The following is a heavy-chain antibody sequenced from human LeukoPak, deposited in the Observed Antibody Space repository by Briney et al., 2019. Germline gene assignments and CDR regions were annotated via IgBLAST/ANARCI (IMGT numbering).Heavy chain of an antibody. CDR3: ARREAAAGFDY. CDR1: GGSISSGGYY. CDR2: IYYSGST. V-gene: IGHV4-61*08. D-gene: IGHD6-13*01. Sequence: SETLSLTCTVSGGSISSGGYYWSWIRQHPGKGLEWIGYIYYSGSTNYNPSLKSRVTISVDTSKNQFSLKLSSVTAADTAVYYCARREAAAGFDYWGQGTLVTVSS. J-gene: IGHJ4*02.